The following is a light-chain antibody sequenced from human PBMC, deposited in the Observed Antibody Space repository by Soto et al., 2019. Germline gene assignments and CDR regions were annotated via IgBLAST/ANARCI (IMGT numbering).Light chain of an antibody. CDR2: NAS. J-gene: IGKJ1*01. CDR3: QQYGSSGT. V-gene: IGKV3-11*01. CDR1: QSVSSY. Sequence: ESVLTQSPATLSFAPCKIATLSCRASQSVSSYLAWYQQKPGQAPRLLIYNASNRATGIPARFSGSGSGTDFSLTISSLEPEDFAVYYCQQYGSSGTFGQGTKVDI.